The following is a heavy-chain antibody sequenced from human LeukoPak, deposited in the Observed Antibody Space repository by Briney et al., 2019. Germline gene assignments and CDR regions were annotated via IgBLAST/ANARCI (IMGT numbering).Heavy chain of an antibody. CDR3: AREGKITMVRGVIRYYYMDV. V-gene: IGHV4-61*02. Sequence: SETLSLTCTVSGGSISSGSYYWSWIRQPAGKGLEWIGRIFTSGSTKYNPSLKSRVTISVDTSKNQFSLKLSSVTAADTAVHYCAREGKITMVRGVIRYYYMDVWGKGTTVTISS. CDR1: GGSISSGSYY. J-gene: IGHJ6*03. CDR2: IFTSGST. D-gene: IGHD3-10*01.